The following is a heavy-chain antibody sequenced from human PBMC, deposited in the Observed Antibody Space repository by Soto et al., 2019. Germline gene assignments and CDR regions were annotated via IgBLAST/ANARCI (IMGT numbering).Heavy chain of an antibody. D-gene: IGHD6-13*01. CDR2: ISSSSSYI. CDR3: ASSHPIAAAGTVTDY. Sequence: GGSLRLSCAASGFTFSSYSMNWVLQAPGKGLEWVSSISSSSSYIYYADSVKGRFTISRDNAKNSLYLQMNSLRAEDTAVYYCASSHPIAAAGTVTDYWGQGTLVTVSS. V-gene: IGHV3-21*01. J-gene: IGHJ4*02. CDR1: GFTFSSYS.